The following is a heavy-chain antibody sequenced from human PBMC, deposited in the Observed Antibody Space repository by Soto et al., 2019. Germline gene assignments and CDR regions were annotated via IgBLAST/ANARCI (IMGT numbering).Heavy chain of an antibody. V-gene: IGHV3-23*01. J-gene: IGHJ4*02. CDR2: ISGSAGTT. D-gene: IGHD3-16*01. CDR3: ANWGKSGSDY. CDR1: GFTFSLFA. Sequence: EVQLLESGGGLVQPGGSLRLSCAASGFTFSLFAMSWVRQAPGKGLEWVSGISGSAGTTYYTDSLKGRFTISRDNSKNKLYVQMNSLRAEDTAVYYCANWGKSGSDYWGKGTLVTVSS.